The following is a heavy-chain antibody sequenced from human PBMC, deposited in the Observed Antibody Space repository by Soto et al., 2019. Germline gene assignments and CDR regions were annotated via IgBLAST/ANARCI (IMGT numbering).Heavy chain of an antibody. CDR1: GYSISSGYY. D-gene: IGHD6-13*01. V-gene: IGHV4-38-2*02. CDR2: IYHSGST. CDR3: ARDSIAAAGKYNWFDP. Sequence: PSETLSLTCAVSGYSISSGYYWGWLRQPPGKGLEWIGSIYHSGSTYYNPSLKSRVTISVDTSKNQFSLKLSSVTAADTAVYYCARDSIAAAGKYNWFDPWGQGTLVTVSS. J-gene: IGHJ5*02.